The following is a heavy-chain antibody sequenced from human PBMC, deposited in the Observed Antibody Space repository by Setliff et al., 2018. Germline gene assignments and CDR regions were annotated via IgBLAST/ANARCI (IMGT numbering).Heavy chain of an antibody. V-gene: IGHV4-39*01. D-gene: IGHD2-2*01. J-gene: IGHJ4*02. Sequence: SETLSLTCTVSGGSMSSISYYWGWIRQPPGKGLEWIGTIYDSGKTYYNPSLKSRVTISVDTSKKQLSLRVTSVTAADTAVYYCATCRYQVPYNYWGQGTLVTVS. CDR1: GGSMSSISYY. CDR3: ATCRYQVPYNY. CDR2: IYDSGKT.